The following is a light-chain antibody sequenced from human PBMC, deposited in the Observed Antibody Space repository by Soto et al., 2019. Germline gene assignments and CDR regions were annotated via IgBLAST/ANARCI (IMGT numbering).Light chain of an antibody. CDR2: KAS. CDR3: QQYNSYST. J-gene: IGKJ1*01. V-gene: IGKV1-5*03. Sequence: DIQMTQSPSSLSASVGDRVTITCRASQSINNYLNWYQQKPGKAPKLLIYKASSLESGVPSRFSGSGSGTEFTLTISSLQPDDFAAYYCQQYNSYSTFGQGTKVDIK. CDR1: QSINNY.